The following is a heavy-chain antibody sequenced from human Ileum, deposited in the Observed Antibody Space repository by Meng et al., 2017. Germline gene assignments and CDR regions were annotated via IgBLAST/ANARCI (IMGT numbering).Heavy chain of an antibody. D-gene: IGHD4-23*01. CDR3: ARHGGYYQGF. J-gene: IGHJ4*02. CDR1: GGSVSTSDYQ. Sequence: LQESGPGLLGPSETPSLIVLVPGGSVSTSDYQWGWIRQPPGKGLEWIGQISHSGSTFYNPSLKSRVTMSVDKSKSQFSLMLTSVTAADTAVYYCARHGGYYQGFWGQGTLVTVSS. CDR2: ISHSGST. V-gene: IGHV4-39*07.